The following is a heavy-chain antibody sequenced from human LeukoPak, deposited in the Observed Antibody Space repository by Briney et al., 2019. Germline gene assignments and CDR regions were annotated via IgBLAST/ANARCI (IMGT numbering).Heavy chain of an antibody. V-gene: IGHV1-24*01. CDR3: ATNDGIRYFDWLLAY. CDR2: FDPEDGET. D-gene: IGHD3-9*01. CDR1: GYTLTELS. J-gene: IGHJ4*02. Sequence: ASVKVSCKVSGYTLTELSMHWVRQAPGKGLEWMGGFDPEDGETIYAQKFQGRVTMAEDTSTDTAYMELSSLRSEDTAVYYCATNDGIRYFDWLLAYWGQGTLVTVSS.